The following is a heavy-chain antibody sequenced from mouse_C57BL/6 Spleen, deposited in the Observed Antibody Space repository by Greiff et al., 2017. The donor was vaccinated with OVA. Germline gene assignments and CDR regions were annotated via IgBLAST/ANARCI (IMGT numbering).Heavy chain of an antibody. CDR3: ARISYYYSSSSYYFDY. CDR1: GFSLSTSGMG. CDR2: IYWDDDK. Sequence: QVQLKESGPGILQSSQTLSLTCSFSGFSLSTSGMGVSWIRQPSGQGLEWLAHIYWDDDKRYNTFLTSRLTTSKDTSRNQVFLKITSVDTADTATYYCARISYYYSSSSYYFDYWGQGTTLTVSS. D-gene: IGHD1-1*01. J-gene: IGHJ2*01. V-gene: IGHV8-12*01.